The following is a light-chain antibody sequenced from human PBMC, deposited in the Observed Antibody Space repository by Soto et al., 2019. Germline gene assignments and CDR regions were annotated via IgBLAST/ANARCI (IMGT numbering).Light chain of an antibody. Sequence: QSALTQTASVSGSPGQSITISCTGTSSDVGGYNYVSWYQQHPGKAPKLKIYDVSNRPSGVSNRFSGSKSGNTASLTISWLQYEDEADYYCSSYTSSSTVVFGGGTKLTVL. V-gene: IGLV2-14*01. J-gene: IGLJ2*01. CDR1: SSDVGGYNY. CDR2: DVS. CDR3: SSYTSSSTVV.